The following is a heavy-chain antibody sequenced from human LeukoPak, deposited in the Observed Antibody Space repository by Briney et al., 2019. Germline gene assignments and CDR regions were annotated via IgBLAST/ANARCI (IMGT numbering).Heavy chain of an antibody. J-gene: IGHJ5*02. CDR1: GFSFSGYY. Sequence: SETLSLTCAVYGFSFSGYYWSWIRQPPGKGLEWIGEINHSGSTNYNPSLKSRVTISVDTSKNQFSLKLSSVTAADTAVYYCARGRYSYGDNWFDPWGQGTLVTVSS. D-gene: IGHD5-18*01. CDR3: ARGRYSYGDNWFDP. V-gene: IGHV4-34*01. CDR2: INHSGST.